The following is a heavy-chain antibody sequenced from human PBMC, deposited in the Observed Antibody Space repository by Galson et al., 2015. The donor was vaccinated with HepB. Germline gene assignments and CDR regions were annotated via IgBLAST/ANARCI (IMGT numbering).Heavy chain of an antibody. J-gene: IGHJ4*02. V-gene: IGHV3-53*01. CDR3: ARSLRGYSGYDSFDY. D-gene: IGHD5-12*01. CDR1: GFSVSDNY. Sequence: SLRLSCAASGFSVSDNYMNWVRQAPGKGLEWVSIISRRGSTYHADSVKGRFIISRDNSKNTLFLQMNSLRAEDTAVYYCARSLRGYSGYDSFDYWGQGTLVTVSS. CDR2: ISRRGST.